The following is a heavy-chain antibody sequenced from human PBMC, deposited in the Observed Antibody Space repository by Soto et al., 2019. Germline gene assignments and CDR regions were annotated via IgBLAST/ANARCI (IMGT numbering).Heavy chain of an antibody. CDR1: GFTFTSHA. Sequence: EVQLLESGGGLVQPGGSLRLSCAASGFTFTSHAMSWVRRAPGKGLEWVLAIPVGHTSYYSDSVKGRFTISRDTFRNTLSLQINSLGAKATAIYYCARHTGKDQAGRNLGSWGQGNLLTASS. CDR3: ARHTGKDQAGRNLGS. D-gene: IGHD7-27*01. J-gene: IGHJ5*02. V-gene: IGHV3-23*01. CDR2: IPVGHTS.